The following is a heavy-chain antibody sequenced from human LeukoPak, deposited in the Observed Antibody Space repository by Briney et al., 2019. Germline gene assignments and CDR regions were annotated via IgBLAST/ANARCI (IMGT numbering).Heavy chain of an antibody. J-gene: IGHJ4*02. Sequence: SETLSLTCTVSGDSISSYYWSWIRQPPGKGLEWIGYIYYSGSTNYNPSLKSRVTISLDASKNQFSLKMNSVTAADTAVYYCARGTIFLDYWGQGTLVTVSS. D-gene: IGHD3-3*01. V-gene: IGHV4-59*08. CDR3: ARGTIFLDY. CDR2: IYYSGST. CDR1: GDSISSYY.